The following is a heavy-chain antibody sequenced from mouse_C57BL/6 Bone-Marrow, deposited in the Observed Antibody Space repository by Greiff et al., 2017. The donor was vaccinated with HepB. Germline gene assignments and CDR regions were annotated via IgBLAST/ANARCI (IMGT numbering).Heavy chain of an antibody. CDR2: INPNNGDT. Sequence: VQLQQSGPELVKPGDSVKISCKASGYSFTGYLRNWVMQSNGKCLERIGRINPNNGDTFYNQKFKGTATLTVDKSSSTAHMDLRSLTSEDSAVYNCAIHYDYDYWGQGTTLAVSS. V-gene: IGHV1-20*01. D-gene: IGHD2-4*01. CDR1: GYSFTGYL. CDR3: AIHYDYDY. J-gene: IGHJ2*01.